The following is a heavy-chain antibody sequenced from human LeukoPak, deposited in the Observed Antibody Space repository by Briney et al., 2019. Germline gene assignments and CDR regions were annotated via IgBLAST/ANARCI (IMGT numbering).Heavy chain of an antibody. CDR2: ARDRPNGYTT. Sequence: GGSLRLSCVTSGFSFSDHFMDWVRQAPGKGLEWVGRARDRPNGYTTEYAASVKGRFIISRDESKKSVYLQMSSLKTEDTAVYYCAKVEGTVIGGIIVTRLAYLGQGTPVTVSS. V-gene: IGHV3-72*01. J-gene: IGHJ4*02. D-gene: IGHD3-10*01. CDR3: AKVEGTVIGGIIVTRLAY. CDR1: GFSFSDHF.